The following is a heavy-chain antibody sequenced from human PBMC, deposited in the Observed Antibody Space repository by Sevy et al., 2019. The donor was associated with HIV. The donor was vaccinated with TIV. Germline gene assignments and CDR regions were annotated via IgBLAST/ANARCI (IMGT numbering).Heavy chain of an antibody. Sequence: GGSLRLSCAASGFTFNDYYMSWIRQSPGKGLEWLSYISDRGTTIYYADSVKGRFTISRDNAKSLMYLQMNSLKTEDTEFYYCAREGALRYFDFWGRGTLVTVSS. J-gene: IGHJ2*01. CDR3: AREGALRYFDF. CDR1: GFTFNDYY. V-gene: IGHV3-11*01. CDR2: ISDRGTTI.